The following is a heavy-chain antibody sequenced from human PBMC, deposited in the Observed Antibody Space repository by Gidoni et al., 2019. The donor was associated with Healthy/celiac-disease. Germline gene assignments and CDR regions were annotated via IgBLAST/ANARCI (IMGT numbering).Heavy chain of an antibody. CDR3: ARELIYSSGDPGGYGMDV. Sequence: EVQLVESGGGLVKPGGSLRLSCAASGFTFSSYSINWVRQAPGKGLEWVSSISSSSSYIYYADSVKGRFTISRDNAKNSLYLQMNSLRAEDTAVYYCARELIYSSGDPGGYGMDVWGQGTTVTVSS. J-gene: IGHJ6*02. D-gene: IGHD6-19*01. CDR2: ISSSSSYI. V-gene: IGHV3-21*01. CDR1: GFTFSSYS.